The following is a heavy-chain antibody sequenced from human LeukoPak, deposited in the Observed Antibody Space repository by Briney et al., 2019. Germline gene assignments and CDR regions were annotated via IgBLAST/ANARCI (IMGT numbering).Heavy chain of an antibody. V-gene: IGHV4-39*01. D-gene: IGHD3-22*01. CDR2: MYCSGST. J-gene: IGHJ4*02. Sequence: SETLSLTCTVSGDFITGSTYYWGWIRQPPGKGLEWIGSMYCSGSTYSNPSLRSRVTMSADTSKNQFSLNLKSVTAADTAVYYCARQYYDSTGYYYFDYWGQGTLVTVSS. CDR1: GDFITGSTYY. CDR3: ARQYYDSTGYYYFDY.